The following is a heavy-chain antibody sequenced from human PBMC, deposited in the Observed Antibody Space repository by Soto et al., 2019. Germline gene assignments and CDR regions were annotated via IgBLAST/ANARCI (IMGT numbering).Heavy chain of an antibody. CDR3: ARQSVALELDV. Sequence: EVQLVDSGGGLVQPGGSLKLSCSASGFTFNIAAIHWVRQASGKGLEWVGLMRNKANGYATAYAPSLKGRITVSRDDSKNMAILEMNSLKTEDTAVYYCARQSVALELDVWGQGTLVTVSS. D-gene: IGHD2-21*01. CDR2: MRNKANGYAT. CDR1: GFTFNIAA. V-gene: IGHV3-73*01. J-gene: IGHJ4*02.